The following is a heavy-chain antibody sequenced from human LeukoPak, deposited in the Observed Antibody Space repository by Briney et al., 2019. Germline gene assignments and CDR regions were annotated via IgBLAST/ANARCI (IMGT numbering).Heavy chain of an antibody. D-gene: IGHD5-18*01. CDR1: GFTFSSDA. J-gene: IGHJ4*02. V-gene: IGHV3-23*01. CDR2: ISGSGGST. CDR3: AKDQGAMVHNFDY. Sequence: GGSLRLSCAASGFTFSSDAMSWVRQAPGKGLEWVSAISGSGGSTYYADSVKGRFTISRDNSKNTLYLQMNSLRAEDTAVYYCAKDQGAMVHNFDYWGQGTLVTVSS.